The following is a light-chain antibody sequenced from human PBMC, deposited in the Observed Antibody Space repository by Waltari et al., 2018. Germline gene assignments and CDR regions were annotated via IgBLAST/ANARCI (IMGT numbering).Light chain of an antibody. CDR1: SSDVGNYNF. CDR2: DVV. V-gene: IGLV2-11*01. J-gene: IGLJ7*01. Sequence: QSALTQPRAVSGSPGPSVTISCSGTSSDVGNYNFFSWYQQQPGNAPKLLNYDVVKRPSGVPDRFSGSKSGNTASLTISGLQTEDEGDYYCCSYAGSYTFVFGGGTQLTVL. CDR3: CSYAGSYTFV.